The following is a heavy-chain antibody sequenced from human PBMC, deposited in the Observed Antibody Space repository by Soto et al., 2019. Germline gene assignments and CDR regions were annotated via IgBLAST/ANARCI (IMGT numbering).Heavy chain of an antibody. CDR3: ARFGYTTEAH. CDR2: ISSSSTYI. V-gene: IGHV3-21*01. D-gene: IGHD5-12*01. J-gene: IGHJ4*02. CDR1: GFTFSTYT. Sequence: EVQLVESGGGLVKPGGSLRLSCAASGFTFSTYTMIWVRQAPGKGLAWVSSISSSSTYIYYADSVKGRFTISRDNAKNALYLQLNSLRAEDTAVYYCARFGYTTEAHWGQGTLVTVSS.